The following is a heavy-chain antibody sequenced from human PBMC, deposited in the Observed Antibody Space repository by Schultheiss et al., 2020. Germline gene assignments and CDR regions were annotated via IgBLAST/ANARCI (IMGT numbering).Heavy chain of an antibody. Sequence: ASVKVSCKASGYTFTSYGISWVRQAPGQGLEWMGWINPNSGGTNYAQKFQGRVTMTRDTSISTAYMELSSLRSEDTAVYYCARGPFSSGWYLDWGQGTLVTVSS. V-gene: IGHV1-2*02. CDR3: ARGPFSSGWYLD. J-gene: IGHJ4*02. CDR2: INPNSGGT. CDR1: GYTFTSYG. D-gene: IGHD6-19*01.